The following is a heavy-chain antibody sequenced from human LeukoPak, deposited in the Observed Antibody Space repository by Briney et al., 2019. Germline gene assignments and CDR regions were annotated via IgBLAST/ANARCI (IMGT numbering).Heavy chain of an antibody. CDR3: AKRSGWYGPFDY. J-gene: IGHJ4*02. CDR1: GFTFSSYA. D-gene: IGHD6-13*01. CDR2: ISGSGGNT. Sequence: GGSLRLSCAASGFTFSSYAMSWVRQAPGKGLEWVSAISGSGGNTYYADSVKGRFTISRGSSKNTLYLQMNSLRAEDTAVYFCAKRSGWYGPFDYWGQGTLVTVSS. V-gene: IGHV3-23*01.